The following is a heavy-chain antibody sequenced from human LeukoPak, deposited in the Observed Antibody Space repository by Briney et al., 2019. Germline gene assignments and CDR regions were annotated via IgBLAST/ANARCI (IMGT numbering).Heavy chain of an antibody. CDR1: GYTFTGYF. Sequence: ASVKVSCKASGYTFTGYFMHWVRQAPGQGLEWMGWINPNSGGTNYAQKFHGRVTMTGDTSISTAYMELSRLKSDDTAVYYCARDDRSYSSGWYGGAGDLWGQGTLVTVSS. D-gene: IGHD6-19*01. CDR3: ARDDRSYSSGWYGGAGDL. J-gene: IGHJ5*02. CDR2: INPNSGGT. V-gene: IGHV1-2*02.